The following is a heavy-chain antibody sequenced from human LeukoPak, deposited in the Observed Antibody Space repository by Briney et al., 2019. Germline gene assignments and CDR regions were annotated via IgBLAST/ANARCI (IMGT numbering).Heavy chain of an antibody. J-gene: IGHJ4*02. V-gene: IGHV4-59*08. Sequence: SETLSLTCSVSGGFNTHYYWSWIRQPPGKGLEWIGYFYHSGSTNYNPSLKSRVTISVDTSKNHFSLKLSSVTAADTAVYYCARGSEFYGYFDYWGQGTLVTVSS. CDR2: FYHSGST. CDR1: GGFNTHYY. D-gene: IGHD1-26*01. CDR3: ARGSEFYGYFDY.